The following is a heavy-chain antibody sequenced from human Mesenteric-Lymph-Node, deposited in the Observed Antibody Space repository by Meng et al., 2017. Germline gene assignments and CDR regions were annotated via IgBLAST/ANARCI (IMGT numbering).Heavy chain of an antibody. V-gene: IGHV4-61*02. D-gene: IGHD3-10*01. CDR3: ARSGYGSGSYYVVY. Sequence: SDTLSLTCTVSGGSISSGSYYWSWIRQPAGKGLEWIGRIYTSGSTNYNPSLKSRVTISVDTSKNQFSLKLSSVTAADTAVYYCARSGYGSGSYYVVYWGQGTLVTVSS. CDR2: IYTSGST. CDR1: GGSISSGSYY. J-gene: IGHJ4*02.